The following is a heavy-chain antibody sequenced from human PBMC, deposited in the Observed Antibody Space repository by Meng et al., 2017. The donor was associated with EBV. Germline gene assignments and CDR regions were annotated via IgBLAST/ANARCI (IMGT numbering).Heavy chain of an antibody. Sequence: QVRLVQSGAEVKKPGASVKFPCKASGYTFTGYYMHWVRQAPGQGLEWMGRINPNSGGTNYAQKFQGRVTMTRDTSISTAYMELSRLRSDDTAVYYCARVGIAVAGTEDYWGQGTLVTVSS. CDR1: GYTFTGYY. CDR2: INPNSGGT. J-gene: IGHJ4*02. CDR3: ARVGIAVAGTEDY. D-gene: IGHD6-19*01. V-gene: IGHV1-2*06.